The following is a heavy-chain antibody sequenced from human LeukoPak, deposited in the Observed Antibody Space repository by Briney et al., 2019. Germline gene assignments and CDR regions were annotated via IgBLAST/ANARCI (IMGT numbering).Heavy chain of an antibody. Sequence: PSETLSLTCTVSGGXINNSYCSWVRQPPGKGLEWIGYTSYSGSTNYNPSLKSRVTMSVDTSTDQFSLRPISVTAADTAVYYCARTVSGDYYGMDVWGQGTTVTVSS. CDR2: TSYSGST. CDR3: ARTVSGDYYGMDV. J-gene: IGHJ6*02. V-gene: IGHV4-59*08. CDR1: GGXINNSY. D-gene: IGHD1-26*01.